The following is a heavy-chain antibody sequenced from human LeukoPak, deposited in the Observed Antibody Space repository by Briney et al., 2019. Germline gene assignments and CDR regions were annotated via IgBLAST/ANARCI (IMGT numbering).Heavy chain of an antibody. Sequence: GGSLRLSCAASGFTFSSYGMSWVRQAPGKGLEWVSAISGSGGSTYYADSVKGRFTISRDNSKNTLYLQMTSLRAEDTAVYYCAKGTEWGVVVSTTHLFDSWGQGTLVSVSS. CDR2: ISGSGGST. V-gene: IGHV3-23*01. J-gene: IGHJ5*01. CDR1: GFTFSSYG. D-gene: IGHD3-22*01. CDR3: AKGTEWGVVVSTTHLFDS.